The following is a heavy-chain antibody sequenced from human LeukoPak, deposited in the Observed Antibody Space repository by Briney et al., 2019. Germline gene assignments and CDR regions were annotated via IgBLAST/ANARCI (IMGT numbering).Heavy chain of an antibody. CDR1: GYSFTSYW. V-gene: IGHV5-51*01. D-gene: IGHD6-13*01. CDR3: ARQGRVSSSWVDY. J-gene: IGHJ4*02. Sequence: GESLKISCKGSGYSFTSYWIGWVRQMPGKGLEWMGVIYPGDSDTRYSPSFQGQVTFSADKSISTAYLQWSSLKASDTAMYYCARQGRVSSSWVDYWGQGTLVTVSS. CDR2: IYPGDSDT.